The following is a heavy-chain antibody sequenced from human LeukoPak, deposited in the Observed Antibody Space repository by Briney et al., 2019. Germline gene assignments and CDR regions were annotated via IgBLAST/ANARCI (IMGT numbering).Heavy chain of an antibody. J-gene: IGHJ6*02. V-gene: IGHV1-18*01. CDR3: ARDGYHSSGYYYYYGMDV. CDR1: GYTFTSYG. Sequence: ASVKVSCKASGYTFTSYGISWVRQAPGQGLEWMGWISAYNGNTNYAQKLQGRVTMTTDTSTSIAYMELRSLRSNDTAVYYCARDGYHSSGYYYYYGMDVWGQGTTVTVSS. CDR2: ISAYNGNT. D-gene: IGHD3-22*01.